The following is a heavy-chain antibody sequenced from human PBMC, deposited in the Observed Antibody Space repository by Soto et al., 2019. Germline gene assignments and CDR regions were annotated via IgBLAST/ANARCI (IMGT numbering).Heavy chain of an antibody. Sequence: QVQLVESGGGVVQPGRSLRLSCAASGFTFSSYGMHWVRQAPGKGLEWVAVISYDGSNKYYADSVKGRFTISRDNSKNTLYLQMNSLRAEDTAVYYCAKDLASEDAFDIWCQGTMVTVSS. CDR3: AKDLASEDAFDI. V-gene: IGHV3-30*18. CDR1: GFTFSSYG. J-gene: IGHJ3*02. CDR2: ISYDGSNK.